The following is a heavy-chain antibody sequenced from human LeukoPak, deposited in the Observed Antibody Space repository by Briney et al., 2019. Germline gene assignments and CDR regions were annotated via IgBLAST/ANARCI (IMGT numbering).Heavy chain of an antibody. Sequence: PSETLPLTCTVSGGSISSSSYYWGWIRQPPGKGLEWIGSIYYSGSTYYNPSLKSRVTISVDTSKNQFSLKLSSVTAADTAVYYCARYYYDILTGYPAGGFDPWGQGTLVTVSS. CDR3: ARYYYDILTGYPAGGFDP. V-gene: IGHV4-39*01. J-gene: IGHJ5*02. CDR1: GGSISSSSYY. CDR2: IYYSGST. D-gene: IGHD3-9*01.